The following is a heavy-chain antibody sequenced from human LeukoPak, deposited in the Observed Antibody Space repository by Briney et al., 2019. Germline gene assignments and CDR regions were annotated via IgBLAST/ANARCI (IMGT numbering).Heavy chain of an antibody. D-gene: IGHD3-10*01. CDR3: ARGRDSYGSGTYYFEY. Sequence: SETLSLTCVVSGGSISSGGYSWSWIRQPPGKGLEWIGYIFHTGSTFYNPSLKSRITISGDRSKNQFSLKLCSVTAADTAVYYCARGRDSYGSGTYYFEYWGQGTLVTVSS. CDR2: IFHTGST. J-gene: IGHJ4*02. CDR1: GGSISSGGYS. V-gene: IGHV4-30-2*01.